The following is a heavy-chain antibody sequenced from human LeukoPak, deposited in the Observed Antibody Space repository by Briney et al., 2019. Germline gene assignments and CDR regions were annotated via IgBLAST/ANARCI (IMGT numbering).Heavy chain of an antibody. Sequence: SETLSLTCTVSGGSISSYYWSWIRQPPGKGLEGIGYIYYSGSTNYNPSLKSRVTISVDASKNQFSLKLSSVTAADTAVYYCAREGGSGYELPYYYYYMDVWGKGTTVTVSS. D-gene: IGHD5-12*01. J-gene: IGHJ6*03. V-gene: IGHV4-59*01. CDR2: IYYSGST. CDR1: GGSISSYY. CDR3: AREGGSGYELPYYYYYMDV.